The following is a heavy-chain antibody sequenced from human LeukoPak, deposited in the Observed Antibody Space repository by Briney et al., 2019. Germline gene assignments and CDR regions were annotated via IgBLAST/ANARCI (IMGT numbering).Heavy chain of an antibody. CDR3: TRGSYYYDSSGYYYPKLDY. V-gene: IGHV3-49*03. D-gene: IGHD3-22*01. CDR2: IRSKAYGGTT. Sequence: GRSLRLSCTASGFTFGDYAMSWFRQAPGKGLEWVGFIRSKAYGGTTEYAASVKGRFTISRDDSKSIAYLQMNSLKTEDTAVYYCTRGSYYYDSSGYYYPKLDYWGQGTLVTVSS. CDR1: GFTFGDYA. J-gene: IGHJ4*02.